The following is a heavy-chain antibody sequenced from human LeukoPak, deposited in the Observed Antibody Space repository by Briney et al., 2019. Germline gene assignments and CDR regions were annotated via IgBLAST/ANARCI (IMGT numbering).Heavy chain of an antibody. CDR1: GFTFRNFG. J-gene: IGHJ4*02. CDR3: PVMNTVTTIHY. V-gene: IGHV3-30*02. CDR2: IRYDGSKK. D-gene: IGHD4-11*01. Sequence: GGSLRLSCATSGFTFRNFGMHWVRQTPGKGLEWVSFIRYDGSKKYYADSVKGRFTISRDNSKNTLYLQMNSLRAEDTAVYYCPVMNTVTTIHYWGQGTLVTVSS.